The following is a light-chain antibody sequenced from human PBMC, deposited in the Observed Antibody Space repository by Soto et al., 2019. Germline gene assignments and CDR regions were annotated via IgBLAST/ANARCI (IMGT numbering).Light chain of an antibody. CDR1: QGISNY. CDR2: AAS. CDR3: QKCNSAPT. V-gene: IGKV1-27*01. J-gene: IGKJ1*01. Sequence: DIQMTQSPSSLSASVGDRVTITCRASQGISNYLAWYQQKPGKVPKLLIYAASTLQSGVPSRFSGSGSGTDFTLTISSLQPEDVATYYCQKCNSAPTFGQGTKVDIK.